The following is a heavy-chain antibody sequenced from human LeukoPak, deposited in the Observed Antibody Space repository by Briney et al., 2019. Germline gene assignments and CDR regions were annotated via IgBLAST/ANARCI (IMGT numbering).Heavy chain of an antibody. J-gene: IGHJ4*02. D-gene: IGHD6-19*01. V-gene: IGHV3-23*01. CDR3: SSGWYARFDY. Sequence: GGSLRLSCAASGFTFSTYAMTWVRQAPGKGLEWISGISGSGGSTYYADSVKGRFTISRDNSKNTLYLQMNSLRAEDTAVYYCSSGWYARFDYWGQGTLVTVSS. CDR2: ISGSGGST. CDR1: GFTFSTYA.